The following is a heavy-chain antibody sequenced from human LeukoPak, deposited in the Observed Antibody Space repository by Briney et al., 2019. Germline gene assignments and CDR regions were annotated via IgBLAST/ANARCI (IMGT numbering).Heavy chain of an antibody. Sequence: GGSLTLSCAASGYTFTSYAMSWVRQAPGKGLEWVSLIGTGGSTYYTDSVKGRFTISRDNSKNTLYLQMDSLRADDTAVYYCAKKSPRGYYEHWGQGTLVTVSS. CDR2: IGTGGST. D-gene: IGHD3-3*01. J-gene: IGHJ4*02. CDR1: GYTFTSYA. V-gene: IGHV3-23*01. CDR3: AKKSPRGYYEH.